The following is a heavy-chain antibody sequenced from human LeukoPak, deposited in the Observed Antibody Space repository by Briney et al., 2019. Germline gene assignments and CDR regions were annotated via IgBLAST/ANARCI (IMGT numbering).Heavy chain of an antibody. Sequence: PGGSLRLSCAASGFTFSSYSMNWVRQAPGKGLEWVSSISSSSSYIYYADSVKGRFTISRDNAKNSLYLQMNSLRAEDTAVYYCASRWFGELSNYFDYWGQGTLVTVSS. CDR1: GFTFSSYS. V-gene: IGHV3-21*01. CDR3: ASRWFGELSNYFDY. D-gene: IGHD3-10*01. J-gene: IGHJ4*02. CDR2: ISSSSSYI.